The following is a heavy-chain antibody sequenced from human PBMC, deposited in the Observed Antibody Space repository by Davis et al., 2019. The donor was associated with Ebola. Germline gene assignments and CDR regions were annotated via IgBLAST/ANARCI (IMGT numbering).Heavy chain of an antibody. D-gene: IGHD1/OR15-1a*01. Sequence: GESLKISCAASGFTFSSYAMHWVRQAPGKGLEWVAVISYDGSNKYYADSVKGRFTISRDNSKNTLYLQMNSLRTEDTAVYYCGREGLEQAFDIWGQGTMVTVSS. V-gene: IGHV3-30-3*01. CDR3: GREGLEQAFDI. CDR2: ISYDGSNK. CDR1: GFTFSSYA. J-gene: IGHJ3*02.